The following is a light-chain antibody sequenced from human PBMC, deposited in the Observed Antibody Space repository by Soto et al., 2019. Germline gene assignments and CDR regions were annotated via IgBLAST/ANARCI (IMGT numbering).Light chain of an antibody. V-gene: IGLV2-14*01. CDR2: EVT. CDR1: SSDVGGYNY. J-gene: IGLJ1*01. CDR3: SSYTSSSTLYV. Sequence: QSALTQPASVSGSPGQSITISCTGTSSDVGGYNYVCWYKQHPGKAPQLMIYEVTNRPSGVSDRFSGSKSGNTASLTISGLQAEDEAHYYCSSYTSSSTLYVFGTGTKVTVL.